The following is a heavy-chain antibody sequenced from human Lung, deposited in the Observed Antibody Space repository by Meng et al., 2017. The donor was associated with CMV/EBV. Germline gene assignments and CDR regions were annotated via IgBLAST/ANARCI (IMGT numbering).Heavy chain of an antibody. D-gene: IGHD3-10*01. V-gene: IGHV4-4*02. CDR3: LRRSGGSV. Sequence: QVEVRASGPALLQPSETLSLTCAVSGDSITNHNCGAWVRQPPGKGLEWIGEIPHRGSSAYNPSRKSRVSMSIDKSKNQFSLKLTSVTAADTAVYHCLRRSGGSVWGQGTLVTVSS. J-gene: IGHJ1*01. CDR2: IPHRGSS. CDR1: GDSITNHNC.